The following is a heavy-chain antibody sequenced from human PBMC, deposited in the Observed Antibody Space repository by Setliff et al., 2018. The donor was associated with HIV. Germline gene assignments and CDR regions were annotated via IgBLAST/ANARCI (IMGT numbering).Heavy chain of an antibody. CDR2: IIPILGIA. J-gene: IGHJ4*02. D-gene: IGHD3-16*02. Sequence: SVKVSCKASGGTFSSYAISWVRQAPGQGLEWMGGIIPILGIANYAQKFQGRVTITADKSTSTAYMELSSLRSEDTAVYYCARGGAVELWFRYFDFWGQGTLVTVSS. CDR3: ARGGAVELWFRYFDF. CDR1: GGTFSSYA. V-gene: IGHV1-69*10.